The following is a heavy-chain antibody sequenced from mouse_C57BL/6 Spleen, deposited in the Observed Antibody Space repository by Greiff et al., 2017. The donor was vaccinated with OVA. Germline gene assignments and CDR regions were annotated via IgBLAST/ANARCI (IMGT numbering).Heavy chain of an antibody. CDR3: ARCRGFITTVDWYFDV. Sequence: QVQLQQSGAELVKPGASVKISCKASGYAFSSYWMNWVKQRPGKGLEWIGQIYPGDGDTNYNGKFKGKATLTADKSSSTAYMQLSSLTSEDSAVYFCARCRGFITTVDWYFDVWGTGTTVTVSS. CDR1: GYAFSSYW. D-gene: IGHD1-1*01. V-gene: IGHV1-80*01. J-gene: IGHJ1*03. CDR2: IYPGDGDT.